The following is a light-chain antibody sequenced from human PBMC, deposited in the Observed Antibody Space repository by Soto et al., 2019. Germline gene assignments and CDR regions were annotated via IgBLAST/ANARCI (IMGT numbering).Light chain of an antibody. Sequence: QSALTQPASVSGSPGQSITISCTGTSGDVGGYNYVSWYQQHPGKAPKLMIYEVTNRPSGVSNRFSGSKSGNTASLTISGLQAEDEADYYCSSYTTGSTLYVFGTGTKLPVL. V-gene: IGLV2-14*01. CDR2: EVT. J-gene: IGLJ1*01. CDR3: SSYTTGSTLYV. CDR1: SGDVGGYNY.